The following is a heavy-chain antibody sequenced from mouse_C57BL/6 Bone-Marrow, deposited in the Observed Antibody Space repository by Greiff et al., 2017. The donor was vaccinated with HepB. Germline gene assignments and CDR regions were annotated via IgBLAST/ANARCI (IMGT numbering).Heavy chain of an antibody. Sequence: EVQGVESGGGLVKPGGSLKLSCAASGFTFSSYAMSWVRQTPEKRLEWVATISDGGSYTYYPDNVKGRFTISRDNAKNNLYLQMSHLKSEDTAMYYCAREDDYGSSYDYYAMDYWGQGTSVTVSS. D-gene: IGHD1-1*01. CDR3: AREDDYGSSYDYYAMDY. V-gene: IGHV5-4*01. CDR2: ISDGGSYT. J-gene: IGHJ4*01. CDR1: GFTFSSYA.